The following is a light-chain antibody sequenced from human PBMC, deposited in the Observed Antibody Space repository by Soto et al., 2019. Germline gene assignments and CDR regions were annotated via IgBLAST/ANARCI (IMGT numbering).Light chain of an antibody. Sequence: DIQMTQSPSSLSASVGDSVTITCRASESISTYLNWNQQKPGKAPKLLIYAASSLQSGVPSRLSGSGSGTEFTLTISSLQPEDFATYYCQQSYSTLGTFGQGTKLEIK. CDR1: ESISTY. CDR2: AAS. V-gene: IGKV1-39*01. J-gene: IGKJ2*02. CDR3: QQSYSTLGT.